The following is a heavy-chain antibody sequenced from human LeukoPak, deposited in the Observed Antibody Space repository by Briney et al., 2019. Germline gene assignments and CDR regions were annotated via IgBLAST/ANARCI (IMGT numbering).Heavy chain of an antibody. CDR2: IRYDGSNK. CDR1: GFTFSSYG. Sequence: GGSLRLSCAASGFTFSSYGMHWVRQAPGKGLEWVAFIRYDGSNKYYADSVKGRFTISRDNSKNTLYLQMNSLRAEDTAVYYCAKEPTVTPRPFDYWGQGTLVTVSS. CDR3: AKEPTVTPRPFDY. V-gene: IGHV3-30*02. D-gene: IGHD4-17*01. J-gene: IGHJ4*02.